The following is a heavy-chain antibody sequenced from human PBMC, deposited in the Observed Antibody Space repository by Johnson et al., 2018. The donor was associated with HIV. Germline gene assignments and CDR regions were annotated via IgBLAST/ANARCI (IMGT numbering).Heavy chain of an antibody. CDR1: GFTFSSYA. J-gene: IGHJ3*02. Sequence: VQLVESGGGLVQPGGSLRLSCAASGFTFSSYAMSWVRQAPGKGLEWVSAISGSGGSTYYADSVKGRFTISRDNSKNTLYLQMNGLRAEETAVYHCARDRASSSTSDAFDIWGQGTMVTVSS. D-gene: IGHD6-6*01. CDR3: ARDRASSSTSDAFDI. V-gene: IGHV3-23*04. CDR2: ISGSGGST.